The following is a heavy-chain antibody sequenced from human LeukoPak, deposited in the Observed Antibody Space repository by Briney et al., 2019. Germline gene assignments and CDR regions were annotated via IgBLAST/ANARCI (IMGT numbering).Heavy chain of an antibody. J-gene: IGHJ4*02. Sequence: SETLSLTCTVSGGSINSDSYYWSWIRQPPGKGLEWIGYFYYSGSTNYNPSLKSRVIISVATSKNQFSLKLRSVTAADTAVYYCARLYCSRTSCYVDYWGQGTLVTVSS. V-gene: IGHV4-61*01. CDR1: GGSINSDSYY. CDR3: ARLYCSRTSCYVDY. CDR2: FYYSGST. D-gene: IGHD2-2*01.